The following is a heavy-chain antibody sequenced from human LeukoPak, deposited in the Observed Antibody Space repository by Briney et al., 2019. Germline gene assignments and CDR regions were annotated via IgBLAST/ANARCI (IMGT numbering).Heavy chain of an antibody. D-gene: IGHD6-6*01. CDR3: ARDNGKQLAGDWFDP. J-gene: IGHJ5*02. Sequence: ETLSLTCAVYGGSFSGYYWSWIRQPPGKGLEGIGEINHSGSTNYNPSLTSRVTISVDTSKNQFSLKLSSVTAADTAVYYCARDNGKQLAGDWFDPWGQGTLVTVSS. CDR1: GGSFSGYY. V-gene: IGHV4-34*01. CDR2: INHSGST.